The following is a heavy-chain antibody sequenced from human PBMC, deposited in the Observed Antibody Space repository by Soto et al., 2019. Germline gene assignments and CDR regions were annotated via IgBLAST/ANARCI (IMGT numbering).Heavy chain of an antibody. CDR3: SRGTYYPQSSGLHADY. V-gene: IGHV3-30*03. D-gene: IGHD3-22*01. CDR1: GFTFNDYA. CDR2: ISSDGHHQ. J-gene: IGHJ4*02. Sequence: GALRLSCATSGFTFNDYAMYWVRQAPGQGLEWVAMISSDGHHQFYVDNLRGRFTVSRDNSKNTLFLQMNSLRPEDTAVYYCSRGTYYPQSSGLHADYWGPGTVVTVSS.